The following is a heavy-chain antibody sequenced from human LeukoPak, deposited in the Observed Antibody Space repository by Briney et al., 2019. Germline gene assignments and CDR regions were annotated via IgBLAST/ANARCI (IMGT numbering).Heavy chain of an antibody. CDR1: GYSISSGYY. Sequence: SETLSLTCTVSGYSISSGYYWGWIRQPPGKGLEWIGGIYHSGSTYYNPSLKSRVTISVDTSKNQFSLKLSSVTAADTAVYYCARDNGDYFDYWGQGTLVTVSS. D-gene: IGHD4-17*01. J-gene: IGHJ4*02. CDR2: IYHSGST. CDR3: ARDNGDYFDY. V-gene: IGHV4-38-2*02.